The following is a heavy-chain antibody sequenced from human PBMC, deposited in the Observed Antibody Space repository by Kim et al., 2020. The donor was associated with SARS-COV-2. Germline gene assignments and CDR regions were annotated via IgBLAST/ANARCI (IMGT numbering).Heavy chain of an antibody. CDR1: GGTFSSYA. CDR2: IIPIFGTA. CDR3: ARDILTGHKHWGKAYYYYYGMDV. Sequence: SVKVSCKASGGTFSSYAISWVRQAPGQGLEWMGGIIPIFGTANYAQKFQGRVTITADESTSTAYMELSSLRSEDTAVYYCARDILTGHKHWGKAYYYYYGMDVWGQGTTVTVSS. V-gene: IGHV1-69*13. D-gene: IGHD3-9*01. J-gene: IGHJ6*02.